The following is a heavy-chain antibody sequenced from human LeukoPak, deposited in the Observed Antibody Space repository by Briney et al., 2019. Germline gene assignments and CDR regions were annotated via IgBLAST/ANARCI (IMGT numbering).Heavy chain of an antibody. D-gene: IGHD1-26*01. Sequence: GGSLRLFCAASGFTFSSNWMHWVRQAPGKGLVWVSRINEDGSTTNYADSVKGRSTIFRDNAKNTLYLQMNSPRAEDTAVYYCVRDLGGRSGHWGQGTLVTVSS. CDR3: VRDLGGRSGH. J-gene: IGHJ4*02. V-gene: IGHV3-74*01. CDR2: INEDGSTT. CDR1: GFTFSSNW.